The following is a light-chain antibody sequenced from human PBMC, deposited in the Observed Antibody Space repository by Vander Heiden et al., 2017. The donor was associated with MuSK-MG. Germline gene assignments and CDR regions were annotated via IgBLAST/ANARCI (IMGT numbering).Light chain of an antibody. V-gene: IGLV1-47*02. J-gene: IGLJ3*02. CDR3: AAGDDSLSGRV. CDR1: SSNIGSTY. Sequence: QSVLTPPPSASGTPGQRVTISCSGSSSNIGSTYVYWSQKTPGTAPKLLIYSNNQRHAGVPERFSGSKSGTSASMASSGLRSEDEADYYCAAGDDSLSGRVFGGGTKLTVL. CDR2: SNN.